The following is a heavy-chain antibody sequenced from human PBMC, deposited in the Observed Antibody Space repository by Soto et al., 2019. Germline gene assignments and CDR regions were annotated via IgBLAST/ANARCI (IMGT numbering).Heavy chain of an antibody. CDR1: GFTFSSYG. CDR2: IWYDGSNK. D-gene: IGHD3-22*01. Sequence: PGGSLRLSCAASGFTFSSYGMHWVRQAPGKGLEWVAVIWYDGSNKYYADSVKGRFTISRDNSKNTLYLQMNSLRAEDTAVYYCARERLFPDNDAFDIWGQGTMVTVSS. J-gene: IGHJ3*02. CDR3: ARERLFPDNDAFDI. V-gene: IGHV3-33*01.